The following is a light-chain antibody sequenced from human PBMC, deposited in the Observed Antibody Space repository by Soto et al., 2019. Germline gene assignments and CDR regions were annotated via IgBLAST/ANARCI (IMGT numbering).Light chain of an antibody. CDR3: QQSHSPPYT. V-gene: IGKV1-39*01. CDR1: QTISKF. J-gene: IGKJ2*01. CDR2: AAS. Sequence: DIQMTQSPSSLSASVGDRVTITCRASQTISKFSNWYQQKPGKAPKLLIYAASGLQSGVPSRFSGSGSGTDFTLTISSLQPEDFASYHCQQSHSPPYTFGQGTKLEIK.